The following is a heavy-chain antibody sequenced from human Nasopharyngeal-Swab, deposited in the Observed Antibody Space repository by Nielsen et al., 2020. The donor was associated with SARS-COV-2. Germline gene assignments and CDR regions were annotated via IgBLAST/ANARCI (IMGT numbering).Heavy chain of an antibody. CDR3: ARIRKLRIGGFDY. D-gene: IGHD1-26*01. CDR2: IDWDDDK. V-gene: IGHV2-70*01. Sequence: WTRQPPGKALEWLALIDWDDDKYYSTSLKTRLTISKDTSKNQVVLTMTNMDPVDTATYYCARIRKLRIGGFDYWGQGTLATVSS. J-gene: IGHJ4*02.